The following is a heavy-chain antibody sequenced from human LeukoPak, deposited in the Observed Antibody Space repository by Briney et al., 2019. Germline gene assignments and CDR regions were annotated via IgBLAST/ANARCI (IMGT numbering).Heavy chain of an antibody. Sequence: SETLSLTCTVSGHSISSGYYWGWIRQPPGKGLEWIGEIYHSGSTNYNPSLKSRVTISVDKSKNQFSLNMRSVTAADTAVYYCARGGDYGDGNWFDPWGQGTLVTVSS. D-gene: IGHD4-17*01. V-gene: IGHV4-38-2*02. CDR1: GHSISSGYY. J-gene: IGHJ5*02. CDR3: ARGGDYGDGNWFDP. CDR2: IYHSGST.